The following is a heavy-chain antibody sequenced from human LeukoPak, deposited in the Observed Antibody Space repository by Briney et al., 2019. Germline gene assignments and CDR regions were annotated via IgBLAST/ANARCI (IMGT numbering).Heavy chain of an antibody. V-gene: IGHV3-53*01. D-gene: IGHD6-13*01. CDR3: AKDVGTAALFVWYFDL. Sequence: GGSLRLSCAASGFTVSSNYMSWVCQAPGKGLEWVSAIYSGGSTYYADSVKGRFTISRDNSKNTLYLQMNSLRAEDTAIYYCAKDVGTAALFVWYFDLWGRGTLVTVSS. J-gene: IGHJ2*01. CDR1: GFTVSSNY. CDR2: IYSGGST.